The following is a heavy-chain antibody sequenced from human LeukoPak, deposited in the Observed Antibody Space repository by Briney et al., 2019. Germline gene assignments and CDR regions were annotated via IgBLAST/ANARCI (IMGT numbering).Heavy chain of an antibody. CDR3: ARGGCSSTSCRFPVPRAYWFDP. D-gene: IGHD2-2*01. CDR2: ISGYNGNT. V-gene: IGHV1-18*01. J-gene: IGHJ5*02. Sequence: ASVKVSCKASGYIFTDYGISWVRQAPGQGFEWMGWISGYNGNTNYAQKLQGRVTMATDTSTSTAYMELRSLRSDDTAVYYCARGGCSSTSCRFPVPRAYWFDPWGQGTLVTVSS. CDR1: GYIFTDYG.